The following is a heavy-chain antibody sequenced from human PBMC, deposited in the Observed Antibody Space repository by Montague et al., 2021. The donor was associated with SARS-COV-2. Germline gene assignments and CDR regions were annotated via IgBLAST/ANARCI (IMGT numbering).Heavy chain of an antibody. CDR2: IYYSGST. CDR3: ARAVITMVRGVNRWAFDI. V-gene: IGHV4-59*01. CDR1: GGSISTYY. Sequence: SETLSLTCTVSGGSISTYYWCWIRMPPGKGLERIGYIYYSGSTNYYSYPKSRVTISVDTSRNQFSLKLSSVTAADTAVYYCARAVITMVRGVNRWAFDIWGQGTMVTVSS. J-gene: IGHJ3*02. D-gene: IGHD3-10*01.